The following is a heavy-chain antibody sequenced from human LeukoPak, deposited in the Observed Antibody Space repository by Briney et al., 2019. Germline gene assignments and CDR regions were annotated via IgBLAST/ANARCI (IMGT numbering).Heavy chain of an antibody. CDR1: GYTFTGYY. D-gene: IGHD3-10*01. J-gene: IGHJ5*02. Sequence: ASVKVSCKASGYTFTGYYMHWVRQAPGQGLEWMGWINPNSGGTNYAQKFQGRVTMTRDTSISTAYMELSRLRSDDTAVYYCARIMVQGVNWFDPWGQGTLVTVSS. V-gene: IGHV1-2*02. CDR2: INPNSGGT. CDR3: ARIMVQGVNWFDP.